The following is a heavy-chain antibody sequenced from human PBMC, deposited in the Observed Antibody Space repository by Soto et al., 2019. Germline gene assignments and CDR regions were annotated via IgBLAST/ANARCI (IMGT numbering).Heavy chain of an antibody. CDR2: IIPIFGTA. J-gene: IGHJ4*02. CDR3: ARHSGYDYVFDY. V-gene: IGHV1-69*06. CDR1: GVTFSSYA. Sequence: QVQLVQSGAEVKKPGSSVKVSCTASGVTFSSYAISWVRQAPGQGLEWMGGIIPIFGTANYAQKFQGRVTMTRDTSTSTAYMELSSLGFDDTAVYYCARHSGYDYVFDYWGQGTLVTVSS. D-gene: IGHD5-12*01.